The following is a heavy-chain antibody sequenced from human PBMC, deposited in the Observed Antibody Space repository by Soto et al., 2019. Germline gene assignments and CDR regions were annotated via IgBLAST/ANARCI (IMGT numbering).Heavy chain of an antibody. D-gene: IGHD2-2*01. CDR1: GYTFTNYD. CDR3: ARGGGYQLLLDYYYYFGIDV. J-gene: IGHJ6*02. CDR2: MNPNSGNT. Sequence: ASVKVSCKASGYTFTNYDINWVRQATGQGLEWMGWMNPNSGNTGYAQKFQGRVTMTRNTSISTAYMELSSLRSEDTAVYYCARGGGYQLLLDYYYYFGIDVWGQGTTVTVSS. V-gene: IGHV1-8*01.